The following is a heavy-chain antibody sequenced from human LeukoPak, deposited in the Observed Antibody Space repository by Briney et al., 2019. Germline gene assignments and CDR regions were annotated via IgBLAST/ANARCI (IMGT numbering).Heavy chain of an antibody. CDR1: GGSISSYY. CDR2: IYYSGST. V-gene: IGHV4-59*01. D-gene: IGHD3-3*01. Sequence: SETLSLTCTVSGGSISSYYWSWIRQPPGKGLEWIGYIYYSGSTNYNPSLKSRVTISVDTSKNQFSLKLSSVTAADTAVYYCARGGEYYDFWSGYPYFDYWGQGTLVTVSS. J-gene: IGHJ4*02. CDR3: ARGGEYYDFWSGYPYFDY.